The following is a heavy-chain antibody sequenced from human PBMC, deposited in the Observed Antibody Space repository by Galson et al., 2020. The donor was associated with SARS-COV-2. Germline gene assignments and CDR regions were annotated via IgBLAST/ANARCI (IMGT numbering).Heavy chain of an antibody. D-gene: IGHD5-12*01. CDR2: ISWNSGSI. CDR3: AKVVAGREPGRDI. CDR1: GFTFDDYA. J-gene: IGHJ3*02. Sequence: SLKISCAASGFTFDDYAMHWVRQAPGKGLEWVSGISWNSGSIGYADSVKGRFTISRDNAKNSLYLQMNSLRAEDTALYYCAKVVAGREPGRDIWGQGTMVTVSS. V-gene: IGHV3-9*01.